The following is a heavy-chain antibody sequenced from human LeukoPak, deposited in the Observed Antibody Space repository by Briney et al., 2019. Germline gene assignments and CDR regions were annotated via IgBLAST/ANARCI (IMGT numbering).Heavy chain of an antibody. CDR1: GYTFTGYY. D-gene: IGHD3-22*01. CDR3: ARGDSSGYYYVWFDY. CDR2: INANSGGT. J-gene: IGHJ4*02. Sequence: ASVKVSCKASGYTFTGYYMHWVRQAPGQGLEWMGWINANSGGTNYAQKFQGRVTMTRDTSISTVYMELSRLRSDDTAVYYCARGDSSGYYYVWFDYWGQGTLVTVSS. V-gene: IGHV1-2*02.